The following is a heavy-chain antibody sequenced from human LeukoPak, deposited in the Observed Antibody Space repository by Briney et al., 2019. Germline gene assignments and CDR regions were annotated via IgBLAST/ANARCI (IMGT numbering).Heavy chain of an antibody. V-gene: IGHV4-39*07. Sequence: PSETLSLTCIVSGGSINSSSYYWGWIRQPPGKGLEWIGSIYRSGTTYYNPSLKSRVTISVDTSKNQFSLKLSSVTAADTAVYYCARGGVVVPAAINWFDPWGQGTLVTVSS. CDR3: ARGGVVVPAAINWFDP. D-gene: IGHD2-2*01. CDR2: IYRSGTT. CDR1: GGSINSSSYY. J-gene: IGHJ5*02.